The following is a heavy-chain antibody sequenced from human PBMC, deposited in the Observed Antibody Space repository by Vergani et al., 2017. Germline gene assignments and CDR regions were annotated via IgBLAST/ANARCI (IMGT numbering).Heavy chain of an antibody. CDR1: GFTFSSYS. CDR3: ARGRDSNYGAAFDI. Sequence: EVQLVESGGGLVKPGGSLRLSCAASGFTFSSYSMNWVRQAPGKGLEWVSSISSSSSYIYYADSVKGRFTISRDNAKNSLYLQMNSLRAEDTAVYYCARGRDSNYGAAFDIWGRGTMVTVSS. V-gene: IGHV3-21*04. D-gene: IGHD4-17*01. J-gene: IGHJ3*02. CDR2: ISSSSSYI.